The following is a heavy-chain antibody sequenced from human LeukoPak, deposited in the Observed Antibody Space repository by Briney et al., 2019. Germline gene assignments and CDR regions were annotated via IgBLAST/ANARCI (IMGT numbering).Heavy chain of an antibody. V-gene: IGHV3-23*01. Sequence: GGSLRLSCAASGFTFDNYAMNWVRQAPGKGLEWVLGISGSGAYTYYADSVKGRFTISRDNSQNTLYLQLNSLRAEDTAIYYCARDTSFDYGAHAMDVWGQGTTVTVSS. D-gene: IGHD4/OR15-4a*01. J-gene: IGHJ6*02. CDR1: GFTFDNYA. CDR3: ARDTSFDYGAHAMDV. CDR2: ISGSGAYT.